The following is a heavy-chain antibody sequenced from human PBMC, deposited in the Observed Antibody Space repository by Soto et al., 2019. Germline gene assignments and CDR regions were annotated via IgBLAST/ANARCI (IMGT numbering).Heavy chain of an antibody. CDR1: GYTFTSYY. V-gene: IGHV1-46*01. D-gene: IGHD3-9*01. CDR3: ARDEVLRYFDWLTIPLY. CDR2: INPSGGST. Sequence: KVSCKASGYTFTSYYIHCVRQAPGQGLEWMGIINPSGGSTSYAQKFQGGVTMTRDTYTRTVYMELSSLRSEETAVYYCARDEVLRYFDWLTIPLYWGQGTLVTVSS. J-gene: IGHJ4*02.